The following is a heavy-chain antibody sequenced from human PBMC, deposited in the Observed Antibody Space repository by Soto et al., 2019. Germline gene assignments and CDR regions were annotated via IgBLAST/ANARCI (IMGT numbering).Heavy chain of an antibody. CDR1: GFSFPYYS. CDR3: AKRHSGYEAFDY. J-gene: IGHJ4*02. Sequence: EVQLLESGGGLVQPGGSLRLSCVASGFSFPYYSMQWVRQAPGKGLEWISGISSSGDDTYYADSVKGRFTISRDNSKNTLSLQMNSLRGEDTAVYYCAKRHSGYEAFDYWAQGSLVTVSS. CDR2: ISSSGDDT. V-gene: IGHV3-23*01. D-gene: IGHD5-12*01.